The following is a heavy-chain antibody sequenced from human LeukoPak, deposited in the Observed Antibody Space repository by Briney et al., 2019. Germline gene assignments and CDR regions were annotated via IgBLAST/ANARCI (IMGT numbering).Heavy chain of an antibody. J-gene: IGHJ4*02. D-gene: IGHD1-26*01. Sequence: GGSLRLSCAASGFTLSSYAMNWVRQAPGKGLEWVSFISGSGDTTYYADSVKGRFTISRDSSKNTLYLQINSLRAEDTAVYYCAKSRGESRGASNYWGQGTLVTVSS. CDR1: GFTLSSYA. CDR3: AKSRGESRGASNY. CDR2: ISGSGDTT. V-gene: IGHV3-23*01.